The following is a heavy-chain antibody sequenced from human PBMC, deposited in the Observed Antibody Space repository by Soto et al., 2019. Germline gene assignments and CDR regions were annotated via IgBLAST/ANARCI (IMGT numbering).Heavy chain of an antibody. CDR2: IIPIFGTA. CDR3: ARVLRYYYDSSGYYTGFDY. CDR1: GGTFSSYA. J-gene: IGHJ4*02. Sequence: QVQLVQSGAEVKKPGSSVKVSCKASGGTFSSYAISWVRQAPGQGLEWMGGIIPIFGTANYAQKFQGRVTITADQSTSTAYMELSSLISADTAVYYCARVLRYYYDSSGYYTGFDYWGQGTLVTVSS. V-gene: IGHV1-69*01. D-gene: IGHD3-22*01.